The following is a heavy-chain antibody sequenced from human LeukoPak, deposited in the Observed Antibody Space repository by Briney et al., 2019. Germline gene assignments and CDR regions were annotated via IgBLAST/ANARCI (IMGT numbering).Heavy chain of an antibody. J-gene: IGHJ6*03. CDR1: GYTFTGYY. D-gene: IGHD5-24*01. V-gene: IGHV1-2*02. CDR2: INPNSGGT. CDR3: ARAGDGYNYNYYYMDV. Sequence: ASVKVSCKASGYTFTGYYMHWVRQAPGQGLEWMGWINPNSGGTNYAQKFQGRVTMTRDTSISTAYMELSRLRSDDTAVYYCARAGDGYNYNYYYMDVWGKGTTVTVSS.